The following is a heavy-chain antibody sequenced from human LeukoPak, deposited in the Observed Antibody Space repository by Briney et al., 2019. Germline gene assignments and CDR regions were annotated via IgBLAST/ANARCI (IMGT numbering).Heavy chain of an antibody. Sequence: GGSLRLSCAASGFTFSSYAMSWVRQAPGKGLEWVSPISASGGSTYYADSVKGRFTISRDNSKNTLYLQMNSLRAEDTAVYYCARASGYIDAFDIWGQGTMVTVSS. CDR3: ARASGYIDAFDI. CDR2: ISASGGST. CDR1: GFTFSSYA. J-gene: IGHJ3*02. D-gene: IGHD3-22*01. V-gene: IGHV3-23*01.